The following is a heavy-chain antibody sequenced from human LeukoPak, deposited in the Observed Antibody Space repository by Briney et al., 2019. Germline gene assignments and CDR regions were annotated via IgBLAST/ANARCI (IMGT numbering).Heavy chain of an antibody. J-gene: IGHJ4*02. CDR2: ISYDGSNK. CDR3: TRAYRAVAGRNYFDY. D-gene: IGHD6-19*01. Sequence: GRSLRLSCAASGFTFSSYAMHWVRQAPGKGLEWVAVISYDGSNKYYADSVRGRFTISRDNSENTLYLQMNSLRADDTAVYYCTRAYRAVAGRNYFDYWGQGALVTVSS. CDR1: GFTFSSYA. V-gene: IGHV3-30*14.